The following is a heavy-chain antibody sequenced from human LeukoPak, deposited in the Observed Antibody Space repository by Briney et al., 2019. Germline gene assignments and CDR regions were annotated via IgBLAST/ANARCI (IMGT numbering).Heavy chain of an antibody. CDR2: ISDDGSNK. Sequence: GGSLRLSCAASGFTFSSYVMHWVRQAPGKGLEWVAVISDDGSNKYYADSVKGRFTISRDNSKNTLYLQMNSLRAEDTAVYYCAKLENSYGYRFDYWGQGTLVTVSS. CDR1: GFTFSSYV. V-gene: IGHV3-30*18. D-gene: IGHD5-18*01. CDR3: AKLENSYGYRFDY. J-gene: IGHJ4*02.